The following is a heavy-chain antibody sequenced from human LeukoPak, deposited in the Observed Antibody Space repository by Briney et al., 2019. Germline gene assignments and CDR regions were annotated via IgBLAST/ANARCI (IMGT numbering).Heavy chain of an antibody. CDR2: IYYSGST. CDR1: GGPITSSSYY. D-gene: IGHD1-26*01. CDR3: ARRAVGTTRRFDY. J-gene: IGHJ4*02. V-gene: IGHV4-39*01. Sequence: SETLSLTCTVSGGPITSSSYYWGGIRPPPRKGLEWIGSIYYSGSTYYNPSLKSRVTMSVDTSKNQFSLKLSSVTATDTAVYYCARRAVGTTRRFDYWGQGTLVTVSS.